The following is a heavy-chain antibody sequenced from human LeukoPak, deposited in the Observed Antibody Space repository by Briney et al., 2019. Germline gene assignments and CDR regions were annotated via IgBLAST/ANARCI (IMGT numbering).Heavy chain of an antibody. J-gene: IGHJ4*02. CDR3: ARVGGSGYYDY. Sequence: GGSLRLSCAASGVTLSTYAMSWARQAPGKGLEWVAVIWYDGSNKYYADSVKGRFTISRDNSKNTLYLQMNSLRAEDTAVYYCARVGGSGYYDYWGQGTLVTVSS. V-gene: IGHV3-33*08. CDR2: IWYDGSNK. D-gene: IGHD3-22*01. CDR1: GVTLSTYA.